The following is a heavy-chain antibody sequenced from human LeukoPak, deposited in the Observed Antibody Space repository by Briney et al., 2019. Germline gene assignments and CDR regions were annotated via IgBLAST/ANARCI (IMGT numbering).Heavy chain of an antibody. CDR3: AKGGHCSSTSCPRPYGMDV. J-gene: IGHJ6*02. CDR1: GFTFSSYA. D-gene: IGHD2-2*01. Sequence: PGGSLRLSCAASGFTFSSYAMSWVRQALGKGLEWVSAISGSGGSTYYADSVKGRFTISRDNSKNTLYLQMNSLRAEDTAVYYCAKGGHCSSTSCPRPYGMDVWGQGTTVTVSS. CDR2: ISGSGGST. V-gene: IGHV3-23*01.